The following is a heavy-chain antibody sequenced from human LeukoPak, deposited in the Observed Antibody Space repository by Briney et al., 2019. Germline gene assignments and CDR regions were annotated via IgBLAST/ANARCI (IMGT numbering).Heavy chain of an antibody. J-gene: IGHJ4*02. CDR1: GGSFSGYY. V-gene: IGHV4-34*01. Sequence: SETLSLTCAVYGGSFSGYYWSWIRRPPGKGLEWIGEINYSGSTNYNPSLKSRVTISVDTSKNQFSLKLSSVTAADTAVYYCARGGGGSGLTPYYFDYWGQGTLVTVSS. CDR3: ARGGGGSGLTPYYFDY. CDR2: INYSGST. D-gene: IGHD3-10*01.